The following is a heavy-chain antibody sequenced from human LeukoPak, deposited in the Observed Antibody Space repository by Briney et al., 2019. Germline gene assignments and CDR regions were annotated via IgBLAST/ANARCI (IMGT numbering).Heavy chain of an antibody. CDR2: IYYSGST. Sequence: SETLSLTCTVSGGSISSSSYYWGWIRQPPGKGLGWIGSIYYSGSTYYNPSLKSRVTISVDTSKNQFSLKLSSVTAADTAVYYCVSFYYGDYEDYWGQGTLVIVSS. J-gene: IGHJ4*02. CDR3: VSFYYGDYEDY. D-gene: IGHD4-17*01. CDR1: GGSISSSSYY. V-gene: IGHV4-39*01.